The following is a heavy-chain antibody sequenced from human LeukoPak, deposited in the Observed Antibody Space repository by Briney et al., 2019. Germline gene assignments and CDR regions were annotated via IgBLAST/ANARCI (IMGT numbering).Heavy chain of an antibody. V-gene: IGHV3-11*01. D-gene: IGHD2-2*01. Sequence: GGSLRLSCAVSGLTFSDYYMSWTRQAPGKGPELVSYISPSGSSIFYVDSVKGRFTISRDNAKNSLYLQMNSLRAEDTAVYYCATVGYCSSTSCSDYYGMDVWGQGTTVTVSS. CDR3: ATVGYCSSTSCSDYYGMDV. CDR2: ISPSGSSI. CDR1: GLTFSDYY. J-gene: IGHJ6*02.